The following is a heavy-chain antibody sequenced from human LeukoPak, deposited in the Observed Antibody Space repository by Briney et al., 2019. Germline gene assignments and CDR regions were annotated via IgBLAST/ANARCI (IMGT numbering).Heavy chain of an antibody. V-gene: IGHV3-7*01. CDR1: GFTFSSHW. D-gene: IGHD5-12*01. Sequence: GGSLRLSCAASGFTFSSHWMTWVRQAPGKGLEWVANIKQDGSEKYYVDSVKGRFTISRDNAKNSVYLQMNTLRPEDTAVYFCSRDRLGGLDYWGQGTLVTVSS. J-gene: IGHJ4*02. CDR2: IKQDGSEK. CDR3: SRDRLGGLDY.